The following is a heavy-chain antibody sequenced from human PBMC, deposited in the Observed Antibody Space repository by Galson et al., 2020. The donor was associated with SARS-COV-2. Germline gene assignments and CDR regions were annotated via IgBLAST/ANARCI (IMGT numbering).Heavy chain of an antibody. D-gene: IGHD5-18*01. CDR2: ISWNSGSI. Sequence: PGGSLILSCAASGFTFDDYAMHWVRQAPGKGLEWVSGISWNSGSIGYADSVKGRFTISRDNAKNSLYLQMNSLRAEDTALYYCAKGGIWGYGPYDAFDIWGQGTMVTVSS. J-gene: IGHJ3*02. CDR3: AKGGIWGYGPYDAFDI. CDR1: GFTFDDYA. V-gene: IGHV3-9*01.